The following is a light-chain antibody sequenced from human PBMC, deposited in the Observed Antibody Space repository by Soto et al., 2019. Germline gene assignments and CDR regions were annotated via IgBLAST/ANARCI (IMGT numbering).Light chain of an antibody. CDR1: QSVSSN. CDR3: QQYNNWPGT. Sequence: EIVMTQSPATLSVSPGERATLSCRDSQSVSSNLAWYQQKPGQAPRLLIYGASTRATGIPARFSGSGSGTEFTLTISSLQSEDFAVYYCQQYNNWPGTFGQGTKVDNK. V-gene: IGKV3-15*01. J-gene: IGKJ1*01. CDR2: GAS.